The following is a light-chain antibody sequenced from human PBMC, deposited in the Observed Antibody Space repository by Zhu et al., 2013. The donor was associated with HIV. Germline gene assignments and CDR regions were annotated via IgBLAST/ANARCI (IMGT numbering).Light chain of an antibody. CDR1: SSDVGIYNY. CDR3: SSYTGAGINTVV. CDR2: EVS. V-gene: IGLV2-14*01. J-gene: IGLJ2*01. Sequence: QSALTQPASVSGSPGQSITISCIGTSSDVGIYNYVSWYQQHPGKAPKLIISEVSNRPSGVSNRFSGSKSANTASLTISGLQAEDEADYYCSSYTGAGINTVVFGGGTKLTVL.